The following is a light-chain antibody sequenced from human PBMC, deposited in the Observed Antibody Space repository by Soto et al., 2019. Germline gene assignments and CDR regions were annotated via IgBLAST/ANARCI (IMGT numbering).Light chain of an antibody. Sequence: EIVLTQSPATLSLSPGERATLSCRASQSVSRYLAWYQQKPGQATRLIIYDASNRATGIPARFSGSGSGTDFTLTISSLEPEDFAVYYCQQRSNWPPITFGQGTRLEIK. CDR1: QSVSRY. CDR3: QQRSNWPPIT. CDR2: DAS. V-gene: IGKV3-11*01. J-gene: IGKJ5*01.